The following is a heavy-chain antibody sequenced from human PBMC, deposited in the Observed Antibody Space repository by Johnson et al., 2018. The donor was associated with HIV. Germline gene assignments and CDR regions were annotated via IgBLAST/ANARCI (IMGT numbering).Heavy chain of an antibody. V-gene: IGHV3-33*06. J-gene: IGHJ3*02. CDR1: GFTFSSYG. D-gene: IGHD6-6*01. Sequence: QVHLVESGGGVVQPGRSLRLSCAASGFTFSSYGMHWVRQAPGKGLEWVAVIWYDGSNKYYADSVKGRFTISRDNSENTLYLQMNSLRAEDTAVYYCAKDKEYSSSPGAFDIWGQGTMVTVSS. CDR3: AKDKEYSSSPGAFDI. CDR2: IWYDGSNK.